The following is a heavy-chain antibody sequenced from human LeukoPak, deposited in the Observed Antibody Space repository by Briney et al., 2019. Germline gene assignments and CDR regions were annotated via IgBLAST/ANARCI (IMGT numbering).Heavy chain of an antibody. CDR1: GFTFSSYS. V-gene: IGHV3-48*02. CDR2: ISSSSSTI. Sequence: PGGSLRLSCAASGFTFSSYSMSWVRQAPGKGLEWVSYISSSSSTIYYADSVKGRFTISRDNAKNSLYLQMNSLRDEDTAVYYSVRRCPRGELRYNWFDPWGQGTLVTVSS. D-gene: IGHD1-26*01. J-gene: IGHJ5*02. CDR3: VRRCPRGELRYNWFDP.